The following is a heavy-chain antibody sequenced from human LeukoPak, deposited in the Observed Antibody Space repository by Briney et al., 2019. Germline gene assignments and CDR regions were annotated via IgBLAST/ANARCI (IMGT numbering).Heavy chain of an antibody. CDR2: IYHSGST. D-gene: IGHD1-26*01. Sequence: TSETLSLTCAVSGGSISSSNWWSWVRQPPGKGLEWIGEIYHSGSTNYNPSLKSRVTISVDKSKNRSSLKLSSVTAADTAVYYCAREGIVGATFFDYWGQGTLVTVSS. CDR1: GGSISSSNW. CDR3: AREGIVGATFFDY. V-gene: IGHV4-4*02. J-gene: IGHJ4*02.